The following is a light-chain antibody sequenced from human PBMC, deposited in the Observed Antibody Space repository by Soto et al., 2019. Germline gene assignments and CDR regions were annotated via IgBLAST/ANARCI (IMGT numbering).Light chain of an antibody. CDR1: SSDVGTYNY. Sequence: QSALTQPASVSGSPGQSITISCTGTSSDVGTYNYVSWYQQHPGKAPKLMIYDVSNRPSGVSNRFSGSKSGNTASLTISGLLAEDEADYYCSSHTGSTVVFGGGTKLTVL. CDR3: SSHTGSTVV. CDR2: DVS. V-gene: IGLV2-14*01. J-gene: IGLJ2*01.